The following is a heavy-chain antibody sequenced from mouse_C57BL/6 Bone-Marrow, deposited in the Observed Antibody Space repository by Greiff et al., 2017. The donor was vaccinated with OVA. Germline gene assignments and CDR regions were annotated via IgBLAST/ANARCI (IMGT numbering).Heavy chain of an antibody. D-gene: IGHD1-1*01. V-gene: IGHV1-15*01. J-gene: IGHJ1*03. Sequence: QVQLQQSGAELVRPGASVTLSCKASGYTFTDYEMHWVKQTPVHGLEWIGAIDPETGGTAYNQKFKGKAILTADKSSSTAYMELRSLTSDDSAVYYCTMGHYYGSSYSGGTGTTVTVSS. CDR3: TMGHYYGSSYS. CDR2: IDPETGGT. CDR1: GYTFTDYE.